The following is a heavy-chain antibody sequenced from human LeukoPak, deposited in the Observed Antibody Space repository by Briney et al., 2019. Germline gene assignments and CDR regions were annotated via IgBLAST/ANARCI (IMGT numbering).Heavy chain of an antibody. CDR2: INHSGST. CDR3: ARRPRYCSSTSCPKWFDP. D-gene: IGHD2-2*01. CDR1: GGSFSGYY. J-gene: IGHJ5*02. V-gene: IGHV4-34*01. Sequence: SETLSLTCAVYGGSFSGYYWSWIRQPPGKGLEWIGEINHSGSTNYNASLKSRVTISVDTSKNQFSLKLSSVTAADTAVYYCARRPRYCSSTSCPKWFDPWGQGTLVTVSS.